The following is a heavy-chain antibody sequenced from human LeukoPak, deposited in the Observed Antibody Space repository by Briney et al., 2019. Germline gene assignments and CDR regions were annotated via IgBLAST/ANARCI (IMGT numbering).Heavy chain of an antibody. CDR2: IHSGGST. CDR1: GFTVSSNY. D-gene: IGHD3-10*01. CDR3: ARGRAFFT. Sequence: AGCLRLSCAASGFTVSSNYMSWVRQAPGKGLEWVSVIHSGGSTYFADSVKGRFTISRDNSKNTLYLQMNSLRAEDTAVYYCARGRAFFTWGQGTLVTVSS. V-gene: IGHV3-66*01. J-gene: IGHJ4*02.